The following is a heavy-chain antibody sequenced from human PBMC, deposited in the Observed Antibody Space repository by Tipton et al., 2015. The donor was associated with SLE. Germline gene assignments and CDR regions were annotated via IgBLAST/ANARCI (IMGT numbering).Heavy chain of an antibody. CDR2: INHSGST. CDR3: ARAPGLERSYSYYYYMDV. D-gene: IGHD1-1*01. J-gene: IGHJ6*03. CDR1: GGSFSGYY. Sequence: TLSLTCAVYGGSFSGYYWSWIRQSPGKGLEWIGDINHSGSTNYNPSLKSRVTISVDTSKNQVSLRLSSMTAADTAVYYCARAPGLERSYSYYYYMDVWGKGTTVTVSS. V-gene: IGHV4-34*01.